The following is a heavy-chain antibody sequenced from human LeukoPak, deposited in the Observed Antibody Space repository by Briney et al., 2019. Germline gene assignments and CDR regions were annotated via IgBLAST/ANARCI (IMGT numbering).Heavy chain of an antibody. J-gene: IGHJ4*02. CDR3: AKAKTLDY. Sequence: GGSLRLSWAASGFTFTSYGMHWVRQAPGKGLEWVAFIHYDGSPKYYADSVKGRFTISRDTSKNTLYLQMNSLTTEDTAVYYCAKAKTLDYWGQGTLVTVSS. V-gene: IGHV3-30*02. CDR1: GFTFTSYG. CDR2: IHYDGSPK.